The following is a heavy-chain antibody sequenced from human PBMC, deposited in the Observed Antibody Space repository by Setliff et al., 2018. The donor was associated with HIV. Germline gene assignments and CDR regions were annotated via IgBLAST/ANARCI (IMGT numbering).Heavy chain of an antibody. J-gene: IGHJ4*02. CDR3: TRGPEGVAGGDY. CDR2: IYYSGST. D-gene: IGHD3-3*01. CDR1: GGSISSGGYF. Sequence: SETLSLTCTVSGGSISSGGYFWSWIRQLPGKGLEWIGCIYYSGSTNYNPSFKSRVTISVDRSKSQFSLKLSSVTAADTAIYYCTRGPEGVAGGDYWGQGILVTVSS. V-gene: IGHV4-61*08.